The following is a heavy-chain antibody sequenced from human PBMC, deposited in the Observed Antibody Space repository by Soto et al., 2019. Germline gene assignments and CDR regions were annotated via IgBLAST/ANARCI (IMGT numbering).Heavy chain of an antibody. CDR1: DDSITSGAYY. CDR3: ARAMETSISFWFDH. Sequence: SETLSLTCTVSDDSITSGAYYWGLIRQPPGKGLEWIGTIQYRGSTYYNPSLKSRVTISVDTSKNQYSLKLSSVTDADTAVYYCARAMETSISFWFDHWGQGTLVTVSS. D-gene: IGHD6-6*01. V-gene: IGHV4-39*01. J-gene: IGHJ5*02. CDR2: IQYRGST.